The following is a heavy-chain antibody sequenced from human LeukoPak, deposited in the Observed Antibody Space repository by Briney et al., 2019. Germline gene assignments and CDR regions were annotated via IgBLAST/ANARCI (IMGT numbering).Heavy chain of an antibody. CDR2: INYSGKT. Sequence: SSETLSLTCTVSGDSFTSTDDFWGWIHQPPGKGLEWIGSINYSGKTYYNPSLKSRVIISVDTSKNQFSLKLSSVTAADTAVYYCARARSAWFDPWGQGTLVTVSS. J-gene: IGHJ5*02. CDR3: ARARSAWFDP. V-gene: IGHV4-39*07. CDR1: GDSFTSTDDF. D-gene: IGHD3-3*01.